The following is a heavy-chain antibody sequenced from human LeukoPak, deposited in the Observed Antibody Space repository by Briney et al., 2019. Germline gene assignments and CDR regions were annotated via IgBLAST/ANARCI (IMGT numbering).Heavy chain of an antibody. CDR1: GGSITSTNW. D-gene: IGHD3-22*01. Sequence: SGTLSLTCGVSGGSITSTNWWSWVRQPPGQGLEWIGEISLTGRTNYNPSLIGRVIMSLDESRNQLSLTLTSVTAADTAMYYCASFNYYDNSWGIAFDIWGQGTMVTVSS. V-gene: IGHV4-4*02. CDR2: ISLTGRT. J-gene: IGHJ3*02. CDR3: ASFNYYDNSWGIAFDI.